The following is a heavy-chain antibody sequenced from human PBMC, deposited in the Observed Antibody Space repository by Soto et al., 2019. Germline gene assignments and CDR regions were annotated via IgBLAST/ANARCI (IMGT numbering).Heavy chain of an antibody. CDR3: ARHNGYCTNGVCYTGLPYYYYMDV. D-gene: IGHD2-8*01. CDR1: GGSISSSSYY. Sequence: PSETLSLTCTVSGGSISSSSYYWGWIRQPPGKGLEWIGSIYYSGSTYYNPSLKSRVTISVDTSKNQFSLKLGSVTAADTAVYYGARHNGYCTNGVCYTGLPYYYYMDVWGKGTTVTVSS. V-gene: IGHV4-39*01. CDR2: IYYSGST. J-gene: IGHJ6*03.